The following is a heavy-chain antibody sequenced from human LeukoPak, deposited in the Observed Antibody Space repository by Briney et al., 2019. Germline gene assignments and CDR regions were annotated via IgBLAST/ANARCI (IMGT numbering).Heavy chain of an antibody. V-gene: IGHV3-23*01. J-gene: IGHJ4*02. CDR3: AKSSYYDSSGYYREYYFDH. CDR2: ISGGGGST. Sequence: SGGSLRLSCAASGFTFSSYAMHWVRQAPGKGLEWVSSISGGGGSTNSADSVKGRFTISRDNSKNTLYLQMNSLRAEDTAVYYCAKSSYYDSSGYYREYYFDHWGQGTLVTVSS. D-gene: IGHD3-22*01. CDR1: GFTFSSYA.